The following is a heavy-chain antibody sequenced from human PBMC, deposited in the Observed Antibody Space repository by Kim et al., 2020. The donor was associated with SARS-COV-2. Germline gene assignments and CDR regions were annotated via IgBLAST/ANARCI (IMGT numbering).Heavy chain of an antibody. Sequence: GGSLRLSCAASGFTFSSYGMHWVRQAPGKGLEWVAVIWYDGSNKYYADSVKGRFTISRDNSKNTLYLQMNSLRAEDTAVYYCAKGTYGGDAFDIWGQGTMVTVSS. V-gene: IGHV3-33*06. J-gene: IGHJ3*02. CDR1: GFTFSSYG. CDR3: AKGTYGGDAFDI. D-gene: IGHD1-1*01. CDR2: IWYDGSNK.